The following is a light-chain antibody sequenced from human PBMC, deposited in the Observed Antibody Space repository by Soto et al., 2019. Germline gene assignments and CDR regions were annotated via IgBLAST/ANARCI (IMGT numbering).Light chain of an antibody. V-gene: IGKV3D-15*01. CDR2: AAS. CDR1: ETVRSN. J-gene: IGKJ1*01. Sequence: RVMTQSPDTLSVSPGERATLSCRASETVRSNLAWYQQKPGQAPRLLIYAASTRATGIPARFIGNGSGTEFTLTISSLQSEDFAVYYCQQYNNWWTFGQGTKVEL. CDR3: QQYNNWWT.